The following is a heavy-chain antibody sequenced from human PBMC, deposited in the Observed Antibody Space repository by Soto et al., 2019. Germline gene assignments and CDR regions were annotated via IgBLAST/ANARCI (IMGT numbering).Heavy chain of an antibody. CDR2: IYYSGNT. J-gene: IGHJ4*02. CDR3: ARLGHALDD. V-gene: IGHV4-30-4*01. Sequence: SETLSLTCTVSGGSVSSGDYYWNWIRQPPGKGLEWIGYIYYSGNTYYNSSLKSRVLISTDTSKNQFSLNLTSVTVADTAVYFCARLGHALDDWGQGTLVTVSS. CDR1: GGSVSSGDYY.